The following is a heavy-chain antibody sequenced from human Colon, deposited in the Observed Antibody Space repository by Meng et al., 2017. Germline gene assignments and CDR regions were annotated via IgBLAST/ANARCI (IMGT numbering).Heavy chain of an antibody. CDR2: IDLSGKT. CDR1: GGSTTSSNW. Sequence: GHLEGCGPDRGRPSRYLPLPCEFSGGSTTSSNWWSGVRQAPGKGMEWIGQIDLSGKTDYNPSLKSRVTISLDKSMNQRFLEVYFVTAADTAIYYCARHLGWEFDYWGPGNLVTVSS. CDR3: ARHLGWEFDY. V-gene: IGHV4-4*02. D-gene: IGHD6-19*01. J-gene: IGHJ4*02.